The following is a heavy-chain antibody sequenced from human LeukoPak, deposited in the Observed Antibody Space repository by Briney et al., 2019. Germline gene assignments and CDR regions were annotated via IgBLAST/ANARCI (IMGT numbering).Heavy chain of an antibody. CDR3: ARDQAVTDLNWYYYGMDV. J-gene: IGHJ6*02. CDR1: GFTFSDYY. V-gene: IGHV3-11*01. CDR2: ISSSGSTI. Sequence: GGSLRLSCAASGFTFSDYYRSWIRQAPGKGLEWVSYISSSGSTIYYADSVKGRFTISRDNAKNSLYLQMNSLRAEDTAVYYCARDQAVTDLNWYYYGMDVWGQGTTVTVSS. D-gene: IGHD4-17*01.